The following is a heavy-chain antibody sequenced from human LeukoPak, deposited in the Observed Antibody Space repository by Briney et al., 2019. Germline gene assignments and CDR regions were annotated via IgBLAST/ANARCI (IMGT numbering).Heavy chain of an antibody. V-gene: IGHV4-30-4*08. CDR2: IYYSGST. Sequence: SETLSLTCTVSGGSISSGDYYWSWIRQPPGKGLEWIGYIYYSGSTYYNPSLKSRVTVSVDTSKNQFSLKLSSVTAADTAVYYCANGIVGAPDYYMDVWGKGTTVTVSS. D-gene: IGHD1-26*01. CDR3: ANGIVGAPDYYMDV. J-gene: IGHJ6*03. CDR1: GGSISSGDYY.